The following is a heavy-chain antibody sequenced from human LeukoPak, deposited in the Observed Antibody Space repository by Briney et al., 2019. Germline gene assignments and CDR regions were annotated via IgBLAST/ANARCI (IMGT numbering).Heavy chain of an antibody. D-gene: IGHD3-3*01. V-gene: IGHV3-7*01. Sequence: GGSLRLSCAASGFTFSSYWMSWVRQAPGKWLEWVANIKQDGSEKYYVDSVKGRFTISRDNAKNSLYLQMNSLRAEDTAVYYCARAYYDFWSGYPHYFDYWGQGTLVTVSS. CDR2: IKQDGSEK. J-gene: IGHJ4*02. CDR3: ARAYYDFWSGYPHYFDY. CDR1: GFTFSSYW.